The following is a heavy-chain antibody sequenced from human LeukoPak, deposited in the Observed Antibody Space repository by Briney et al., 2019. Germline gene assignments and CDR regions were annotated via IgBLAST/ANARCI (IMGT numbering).Heavy chain of an antibody. J-gene: IGHJ4*02. V-gene: IGHV3-15*01. D-gene: IGHD2-2*01. CDR1: GFTFSNAW. Sequence: PGGSLRLSCAASGFTFSNAWINWVRQAPGKGLEWVGRIKSKTDGGTTGYAAPVKGRFTISRDDSKNTLYLQMNSLKTEDTAVYYCTTGSGYQLLRFVFDYWGQGTLVTVSS. CDR3: TTGSGYQLLRFVFDY. CDR2: IKSKTDGGTT.